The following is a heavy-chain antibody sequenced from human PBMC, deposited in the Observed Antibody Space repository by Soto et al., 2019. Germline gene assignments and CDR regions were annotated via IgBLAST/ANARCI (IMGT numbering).Heavy chain of an antibody. D-gene: IGHD3-10*01. V-gene: IGHV4-59*08. CDR3: ARQGFGPLHGLVDV. Sequence: QVQLQESGPGLVKPSETLSLSCTVSGGSISSYYWSWIRQSPGKRMEWIGYVHHSWGSSYNPSLRXXVXXSLDTSKSQFSLKVTSVTATDTAVYYCARQGFGPLHGLVDVWGQGTTVTVSS. J-gene: IGHJ6*02. CDR1: GGSISSYY. CDR2: VHHSWGS.